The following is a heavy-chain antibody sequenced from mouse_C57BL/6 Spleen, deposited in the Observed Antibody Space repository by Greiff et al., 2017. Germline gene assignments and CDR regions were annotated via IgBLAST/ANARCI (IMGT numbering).Heavy chain of an antibody. D-gene: IGHD4-1*01. Sequence: QVQLQQPGAELVKPGASVKMSCKASGYTFTSYWITWVKQRPGQGLEWIGDIYPGSGSTNYNEKFKSKAKLTVDKSSSTAYMQLSSLTSEDSAVYYCARSLTGTSYAMDYWGQGTSVTVSS. CDR2: IYPGSGST. CDR3: ARSLTGTSYAMDY. CDR1: GYTFTSYW. J-gene: IGHJ4*01. V-gene: IGHV1-55*01.